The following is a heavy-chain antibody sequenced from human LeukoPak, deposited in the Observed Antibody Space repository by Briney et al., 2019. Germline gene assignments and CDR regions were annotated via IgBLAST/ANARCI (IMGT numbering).Heavy chain of an antibody. V-gene: IGHV5-51*01. D-gene: IGHD1-1*01. CDR1: GYSFTSYW. J-gene: IGHJ4*02. CDR3: ARFARPGNNSRGFDY. Sequence: GEALXXSFKGSGYSFTSYWIGWGRQMPGKGLERMGIIYPGDSDTRDSPSFQGQVTISDDKYINTSFLQWRSREASDTAMYYCARFARPGNNSRGFDYWGRGTLVTVSS. CDR2: IYPGDSDT.